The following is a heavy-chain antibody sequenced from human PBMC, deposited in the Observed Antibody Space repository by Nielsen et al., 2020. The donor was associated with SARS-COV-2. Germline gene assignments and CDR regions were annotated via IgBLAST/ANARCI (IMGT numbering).Heavy chain of an antibody. CDR3: VRGLQVPNGLAHR. Sequence: GGSLRLSCIASGFTFRNFALSWVRQAPGKGLDWVSLISATGSTTYYSDSVKGRFTISRDNAKNTLYLQMNSLRAEDTAVYYCVRGLQVPNGLAHRWGQGTLVTVSS. V-gene: IGHV3-23*01. D-gene: IGHD3-16*01. J-gene: IGHJ4*02. CDR2: ISATGSTT. CDR1: GFTFRNFA.